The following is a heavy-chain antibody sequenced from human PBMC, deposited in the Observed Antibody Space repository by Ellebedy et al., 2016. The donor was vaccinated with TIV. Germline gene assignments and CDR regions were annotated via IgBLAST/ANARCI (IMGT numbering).Heavy chain of an antibody. CDR2: INHSGST. V-gene: IGHV4-34*01. D-gene: IGHD5-18*01. Sequence: SETLSLXCAVYIGSFSGYSWTWIRQPPGKGLEWIGEINHSGSTNYNPSLKSRVTMSVDTSKNQFSLKPRSVTAADTAVYYCARGRTPLVTKPNDFDYWGQGTLVTVSS. CDR3: ARGRTPLVTKPNDFDY. J-gene: IGHJ4*02. CDR1: IGSFSGYS.